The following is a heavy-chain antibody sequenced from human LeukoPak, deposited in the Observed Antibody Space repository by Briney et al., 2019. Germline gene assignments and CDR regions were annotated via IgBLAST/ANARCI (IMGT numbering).Heavy chain of an antibody. CDR1: GFTFSSYE. Sequence: GGSLRLSCAASGFTFSSYEMNWVRQAPGKGLEWVSYISSSGSSIYYADSVKGRFTISRDNAKNSLYLQMNSLRAEDTAVYYCAKVRVGIDYWGQGTLVTVSS. CDR2: ISSSGSSI. J-gene: IGHJ4*02. CDR3: AKVRVGIDY. D-gene: IGHD1-26*01. V-gene: IGHV3-48*03.